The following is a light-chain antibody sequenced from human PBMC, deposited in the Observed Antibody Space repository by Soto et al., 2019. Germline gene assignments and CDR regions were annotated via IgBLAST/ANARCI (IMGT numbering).Light chain of an antibody. CDR1: SRDVGAYNL. Sequence: QSALTQPASVSGSPGQSITISCSGTSRDVGAYNLVSWYQQFPGKGPKLLIYEVRHRPSGVSYRSSGSKSGNTASLTISSLLPEDEAVYFCSSFSSRNALVFGGGTKVTVL. V-gene: IGLV2-14*01. CDR2: EVR. J-gene: IGLJ2*01. CDR3: SSFSSRNALV.